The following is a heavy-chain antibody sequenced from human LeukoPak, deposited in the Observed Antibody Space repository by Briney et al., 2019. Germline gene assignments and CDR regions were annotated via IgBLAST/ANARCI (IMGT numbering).Heavy chain of an antibody. Sequence: PSETLSLTCTVSGGSISGTSYYWGWIRQPPGKGLEWIGSIYYSGSTYYNPSLKSRVTISVDTSKNQFSLKLSSVTAADTAVYYCAKTRALRWGSQTYYQNPYDLWGQGTLVTVSS. D-gene: IGHD3-10*01. J-gene: IGHJ5*02. CDR1: GGSISGTSYY. CDR3: AKTRALRWGSQTYYQNPYDL. V-gene: IGHV4-39*07. CDR2: IYYSGST.